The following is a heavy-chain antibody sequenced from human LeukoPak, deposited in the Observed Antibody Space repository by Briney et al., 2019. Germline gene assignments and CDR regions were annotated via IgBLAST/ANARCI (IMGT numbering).Heavy chain of an antibody. CDR3: ARDFTLIIAAAGTVYYYYYMDV. CDR2: IYSGGST. D-gene: IGHD6-13*01. Sequence: GGSLRLFCAASGLTVSRNYVSWVRQAPGNGLEWVSVIYSGGSTYYADSVKGRFTISRDNSKNTLYLQMNSLRAEDTAVYYCARDFTLIIAAAGTVYYYYYMDVWGKGTTVTVSS. V-gene: IGHV3-66*01. J-gene: IGHJ6*03. CDR1: GLTVSRNY.